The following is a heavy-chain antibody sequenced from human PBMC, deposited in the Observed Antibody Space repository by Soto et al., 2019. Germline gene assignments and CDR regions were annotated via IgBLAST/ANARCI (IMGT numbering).Heavy chain of an antibody. J-gene: IGHJ6*02. Sequence: EVQLVESGGGLVQPGGSLRLSCAASGFNCNTYWMYWVRQAPGKGLEWVANIDTDGSRKNYVDSVKGRFIISRDNAKNSLFLQMNSLRADDTAVYYCGRVPLDGNYANGVDVWGQGTTVTDSS. D-gene: IGHD4-17*01. V-gene: IGHV3-7*03. CDR1: GFNCNTYW. CDR2: IDTDGSRK. CDR3: GRVPLDGNYANGVDV.